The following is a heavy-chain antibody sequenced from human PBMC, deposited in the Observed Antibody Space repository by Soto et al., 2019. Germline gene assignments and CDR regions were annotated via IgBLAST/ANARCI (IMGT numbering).Heavy chain of an antibody. Sequence: SETLSLTCAVYGGSFSGYYWSWIRQPPGKGLEWIGEINHSGSTNYNPSVKSRVTISVDTSKNQFSLKLSSVTAADTAVYYCARDGIAAAGIFDAFDIWGQGTMVTVSS. CDR1: GGSFSGYY. V-gene: IGHV4-34*01. CDR3: ARDGIAAAGIFDAFDI. J-gene: IGHJ3*02. D-gene: IGHD6-13*01. CDR2: INHSGST.